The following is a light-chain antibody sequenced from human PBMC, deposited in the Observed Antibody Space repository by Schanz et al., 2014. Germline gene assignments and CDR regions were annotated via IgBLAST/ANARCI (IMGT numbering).Light chain of an antibody. Sequence: DIQMTQSPSTLSASVGDRVTITCRASQSISTSLAWYQQKLGKAPKLLIYDASTLESGVPSRFSGSGSGTEFTLTISSLQPDDFAVYYCQQYNNWPFTFGPGTKVDIK. CDR3: QQYNNWPFT. CDR1: QSISTS. J-gene: IGKJ3*01. CDR2: DAS. V-gene: IGKV1-5*01.